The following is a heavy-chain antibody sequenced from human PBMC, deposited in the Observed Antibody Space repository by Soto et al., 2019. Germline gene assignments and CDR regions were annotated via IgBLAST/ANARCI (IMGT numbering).Heavy chain of an antibody. D-gene: IGHD5-18*01. CDR3: ARGAMANFDY. V-gene: IGHV1-69*13. J-gene: IGHJ4*02. Sequence: GASLKVSCKASGGTFGSQCIDRVRQAPGQGLEWMGGFIAMLGTPTYAKKVQGRATISADESLTSSYLELRSLRSEDTGVYFCARGAMANFDYWGQGTVVTVS. CDR2: FIAMLGTP. CDR1: GGTFGSQC.